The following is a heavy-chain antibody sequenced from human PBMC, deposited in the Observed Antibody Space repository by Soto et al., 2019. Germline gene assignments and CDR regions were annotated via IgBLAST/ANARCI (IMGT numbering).Heavy chain of an antibody. CDR3: ARDHPTPSIAARHYGMGV. Sequence: GWSLRLSCAASGFTFSDYYMSWIRQAPGKVLEWVSYISSSGSTIYYADSVKGRFTISRDNAKNSLYLQMNSLRAEDTAVYYCARDHPTPSIAARHYGMGVWGQGTTVTVSS. V-gene: IGHV3-11*01. CDR1: GFTFSDYY. J-gene: IGHJ6*02. D-gene: IGHD6-6*01. CDR2: ISSSGSTI.